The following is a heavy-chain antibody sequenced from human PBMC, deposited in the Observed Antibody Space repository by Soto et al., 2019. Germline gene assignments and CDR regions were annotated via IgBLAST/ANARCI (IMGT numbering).Heavy chain of an antibody. CDR1: GYTFTSYG. CDR2: ISAYTGNT. J-gene: IGHJ6*02. Sequence: QVQLVQSGAEVKKPGASVKVSCKASGYTFTSYGISWVRQAPGQGLEWMGWISAYTGNTNYARNPQGRVTLTTDPSKSTDYMELRSLRSDDTAVYYCERGDLEDGMDVWGQGTTVTVSS. V-gene: IGHV1-18*01. CDR3: ERGDLEDGMDV.